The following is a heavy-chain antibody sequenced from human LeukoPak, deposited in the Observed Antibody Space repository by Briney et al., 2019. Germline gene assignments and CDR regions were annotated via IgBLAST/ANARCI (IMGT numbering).Heavy chain of an antibody. D-gene: IGHD2-2*01. Sequence: GGSLRLSCAASGFTFSSYAMSWVRQAPGKGLEWVSAISGSGGSTYYADSVKGRFTISRDNSKNTLYLQMNSLRAEDTAVYYCAKDHRVVPAAISNYYGMDVWGQGTTVTVSS. CDR3: AKDHRVVPAAISNYYGMDV. CDR2: ISGSGGST. CDR1: GFTFSSYA. J-gene: IGHJ6*02. V-gene: IGHV3-23*01.